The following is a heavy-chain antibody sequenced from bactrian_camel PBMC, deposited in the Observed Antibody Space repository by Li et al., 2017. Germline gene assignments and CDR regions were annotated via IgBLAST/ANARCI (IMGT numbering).Heavy chain of an antibody. Sequence: HVQLVESGGGTVQAGGSRRLSCTSNVYTSGFWCMAWFRHGQEAVATIGTDGKTTYANSVKGRFTISLDNAKKTLYLQMDNLLPEDTAAYRCAADYRRGWSCSVARQEYNNWGQGTQVTVS. V-gene: IGHV3S55*01. CDR2: IGTDGKT. CDR1: VYTSGFWC. CDR3: AADYRRGWSCSVARQEYNN. D-gene: IGHD1*01. J-gene: IGHJ4*01.